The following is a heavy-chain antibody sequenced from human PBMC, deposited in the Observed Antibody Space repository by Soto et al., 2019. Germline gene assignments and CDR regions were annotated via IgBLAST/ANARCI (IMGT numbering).Heavy chain of an antibody. CDR2: INPNSGHT. V-gene: IGHV1-18*01. J-gene: IGHJ5*02. CDR3: ARGQVVNFDNWFDP. Sequence: QIQLLQSGAEVKKPGTSVKVSCQASGYIFTTYGIIWVRQAPGQGLEWMGWINPNSGHTNYAQNLKDRVTMTTDTSTNTAYMELMSLRSNDTAVYFCARGQVVNFDNWFDPWGQGTLVTVSS. D-gene: IGHD3-22*01. CDR1: GYIFTTYG.